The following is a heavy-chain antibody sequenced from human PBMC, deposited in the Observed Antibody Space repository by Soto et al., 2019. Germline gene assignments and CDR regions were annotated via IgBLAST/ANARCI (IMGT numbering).Heavy chain of an antibody. CDR3: ARGSAYSGYALDY. D-gene: IGHD5-12*01. CDR2: IYYSGST. J-gene: IGHJ4*02. V-gene: IGHV4-31*03. CDR1: GGSISSGGYY. Sequence: PSETLSLTCTVSGGSISSGGYYWSWIRQHPGKGLEWIGYIYYSGSTYYNPSLKSRVTISVDTSKNQFSLKLSSVTAADTAVYYCARGSAYSGYALDYWGQGTLVTVS.